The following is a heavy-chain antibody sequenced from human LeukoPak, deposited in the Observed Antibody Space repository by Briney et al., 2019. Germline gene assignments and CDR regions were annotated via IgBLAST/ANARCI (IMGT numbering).Heavy chain of an antibody. V-gene: IGHV3-48*03. J-gene: IGHJ4*02. CDR2: ISSSGSTI. CDR1: GFTFSSYE. CDR3: ARGDYELDY. D-gene: IGHD3-16*01. Sequence: GGSLRLSCAASGFTFSSYEMNWVRQAPGKGREWVSYISSSGSTIYYADSVKGRFTISRDNAKSSLYLQMNSLRAEDTAVYYCARGDYELDYWGQGTLVTVSS.